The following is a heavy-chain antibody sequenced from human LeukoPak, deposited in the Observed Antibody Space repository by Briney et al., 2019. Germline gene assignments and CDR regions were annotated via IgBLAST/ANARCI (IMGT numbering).Heavy chain of an antibody. Sequence: GASVKVSCKASGYTFTSYYMHWVRQAPGQGLEWMGIINPSGGSTSYAQRFQGRVTMTRDTSTSTVYMELSSLRSEDTAVYYCAIDTYYYGSGSFANPYYYYYYMDVWGKGTTVTISS. CDR3: AIDTYYYGSGSFANPYYYYYYMDV. V-gene: IGHV1-46*03. CDR2: INPSGGST. J-gene: IGHJ6*03. CDR1: GYTFTSYY. D-gene: IGHD3-10*01.